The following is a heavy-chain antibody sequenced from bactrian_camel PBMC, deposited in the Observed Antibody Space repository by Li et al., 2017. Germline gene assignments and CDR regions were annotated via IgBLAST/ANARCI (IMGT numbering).Heavy chain of an antibody. V-gene: IGHV3S53*01. Sequence: HVQLVESGGGSVEAGGSLRLSCTVSGFTFPMPAMGWHRQAPGNECEMISTISPSGYTYYADSVKGRFVISRDNAKNTLYLQMNSLKPEDTAVYYCAAESHSPDPEADFGYWGQGTQVTVS. CDR1: GFTFPMPA. CDR3: AAESHSPDPEADFGY. J-gene: IGHJ6*01. D-gene: IGHD4*01. CDR2: ISPSGYT.